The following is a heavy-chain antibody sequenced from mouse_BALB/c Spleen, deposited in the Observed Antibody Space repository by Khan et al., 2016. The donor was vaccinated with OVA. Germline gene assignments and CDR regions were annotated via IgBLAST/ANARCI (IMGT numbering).Heavy chain of an antibody. D-gene: IGHD1-1*01. Sequence: QVQLQQPGAELVKPGASVKMSCKASGYTFTSYNMHWVKQTPGQGLDWIGAIYPGNGDTSYNQKFKGKATLTADKSSSTAYMQLSSLTSEDSAVYYCARGEDYYGSRGAWFAYWGQGTLVTVSA. CDR2: IYPGNGDT. J-gene: IGHJ3*01. V-gene: IGHV1-12*01. CDR1: GYTFTSYN. CDR3: ARGEDYYGSRGAWFAY.